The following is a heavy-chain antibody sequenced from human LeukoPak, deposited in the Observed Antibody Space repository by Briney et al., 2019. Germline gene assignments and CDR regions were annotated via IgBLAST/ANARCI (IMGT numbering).Heavy chain of an antibody. CDR2: ISSTAYTI. CDR3: ARVDYDRSGKDANAEYFQH. Sequence: GGSLRPSCAASGFTFSDSCMTWIRQAPGKGLEWVSYISSTAYTIFYADSVKGRFTISRDNAKNSLYLQMNSLRAEDTAIYYCARVDYDRSGKDANAEYFQHWGQGTLVTVSS. D-gene: IGHD3-22*01. V-gene: IGHV3-11*04. J-gene: IGHJ1*01. CDR1: GFTFSDSC.